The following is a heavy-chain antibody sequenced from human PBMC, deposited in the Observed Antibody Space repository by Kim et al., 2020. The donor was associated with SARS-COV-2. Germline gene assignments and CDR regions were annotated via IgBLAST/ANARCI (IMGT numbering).Heavy chain of an antibody. Sequence: TDYNPSLKNRVTISVDTSKSQFSRQLTSVTAADTAVYYCARAELWAVTDYWGQGTLVTVSS. D-gene: IGHD3-16*01. V-gene: IGHV4-30-2*04. J-gene: IGHJ4*02. CDR3: ARAELWAVTDY. CDR2: T.